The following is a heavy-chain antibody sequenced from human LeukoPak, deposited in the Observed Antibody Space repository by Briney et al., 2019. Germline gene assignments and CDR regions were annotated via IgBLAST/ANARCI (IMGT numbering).Heavy chain of an antibody. J-gene: IGHJ4*02. CDR1: GFTFSSYG. Sequence: PGGSLRLSCAASGFTFSSYGMHWVRQAPGKGLEWVAFIRYDGSNKYYADSVKGRFIISGDNAKDSLYLQMNSLRVEDTAVYYCLRGDRRDYWGQGTLVTVSS. V-gene: IGHV3-30*02. CDR3: LRGDRRDY. CDR2: IRYDGSNK.